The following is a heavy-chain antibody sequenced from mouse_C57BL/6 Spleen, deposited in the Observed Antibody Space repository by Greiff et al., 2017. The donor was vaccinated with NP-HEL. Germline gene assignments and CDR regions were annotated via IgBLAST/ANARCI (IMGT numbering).Heavy chain of an antibody. CDR2: IYPGDGDT. J-gene: IGHJ1*03. V-gene: IGHV1-80*01. D-gene: IGHD2-3*01. CDR1: GYAFSSYW. CDR3: ARHGYYPNWYFDV. Sequence: QVQLKESGAELVKPGASVKISCKASGYAFSSYWMNWVKQRPGKGLEWIGQIYPGDGDTNYNGKFKGKATLTADKSSSTAYMQLSSLTSEDSAVYFCARHGYYPNWYFDVWGTGTTVTVSS.